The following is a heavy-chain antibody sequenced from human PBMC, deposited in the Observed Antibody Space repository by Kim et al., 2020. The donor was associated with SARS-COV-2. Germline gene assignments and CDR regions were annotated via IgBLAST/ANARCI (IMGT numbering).Heavy chain of an antibody. V-gene: IGHV4-31*03. J-gene: IGHJ3*02. CDR3: ARGDTIFGVVINAFDI. D-gene: IGHD3-3*01. CDR1: GGSISSGGYY. CDR2: IYYSGST. Sequence: SETLSLTCTVSGGSISSGGYYWSWICQHPGKGLEWIGYIYYSGSTYYNPSLKSRVTISVDTSKNQFSLKLSSVTAADTAVYYCARGDTIFGVVINAFDIWGQGTMVTVSS.